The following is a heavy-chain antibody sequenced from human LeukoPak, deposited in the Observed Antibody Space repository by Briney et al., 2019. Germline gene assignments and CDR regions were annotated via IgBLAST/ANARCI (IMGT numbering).Heavy chain of an antibody. CDR3: AREPDNWFDP. CDR2: IKQDGTEK. V-gene: IGHV3-7*01. CDR1: GFALRTNW. Sequence: GGSLRLSCAASGFALRTNWMSWVRQAPGKGLQWVANIKQDGTEKFYVDSVKGRFTISRDNAKTTLYLQMDSLRVEDTAVYYCAREPDNWFDPWGQGTLVTVSS. J-gene: IGHJ5*02.